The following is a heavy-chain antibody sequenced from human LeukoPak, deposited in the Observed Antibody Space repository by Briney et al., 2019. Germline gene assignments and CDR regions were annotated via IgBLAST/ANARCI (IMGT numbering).Heavy chain of an antibody. J-gene: IGHJ6*03. Sequence: SETLSLTCTVSGGSISSYYWSWIRQPPGKGLEWIGEINHSGSTNYNPSLKSRVTISVDTSKNQFSLKLSSVTAADTAVYYCARPGLVSYYTDVWGKGTTVTVSS. V-gene: IGHV4-34*01. CDR1: GGSISSYY. CDR2: INHSGST. D-gene: IGHD1-14*01. CDR3: ARPGLVSYYTDV.